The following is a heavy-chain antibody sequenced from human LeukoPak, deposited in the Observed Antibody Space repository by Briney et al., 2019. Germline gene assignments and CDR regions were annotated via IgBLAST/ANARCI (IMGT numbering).Heavy chain of an antibody. CDR2: IYYSGST. CDR3: ARDGVAVAA. Sequence: SETLSLTCTVSGGSISSGGYSWSWIRQHPGKGLEWIGYIYYSGSTYYNPSLKSRVTISVDTSKNQFSLKLSSVTAADTAVYYCARDGVAVAAWGQGTLVTVSS. V-gene: IGHV4-31*03. J-gene: IGHJ5*02. CDR1: GGSISSGGYS. D-gene: IGHD6-19*01.